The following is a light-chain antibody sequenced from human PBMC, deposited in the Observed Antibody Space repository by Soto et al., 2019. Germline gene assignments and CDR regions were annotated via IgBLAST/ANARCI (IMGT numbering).Light chain of an antibody. CDR1: QSVSSY. J-gene: IGKJ4*01. Sequence: TLSLAPGERATLSFRASQSVSSYLAWYQQKPGQAPRLLIYDSSNRATGIPARFSGSGSGTDFTLTISSLEPADFAVYYCQQRSNWPLTLGGGTKVDIK. V-gene: IGKV3-11*01. CDR2: DSS. CDR3: QQRSNWPLT.